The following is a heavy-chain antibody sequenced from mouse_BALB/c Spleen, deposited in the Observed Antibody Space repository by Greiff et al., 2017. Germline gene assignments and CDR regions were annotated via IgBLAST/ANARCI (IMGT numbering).Heavy chain of an antibody. CDR2: IWGDGST. J-gene: IGHJ2*01. CDR1: GFSLTGYG. D-gene: IGHD1-1*01. CDR3: ARGYYYGSSYENYFDY. Sequence: VMLVESGPGLVAPSQSLSITCTVSGFSLTGYGVNWVRQPPGKGLEWLGMIWGDGSTDYNSALKSRLSISKDNSKSQVFLKMNSLQTDDTARYYCARGYYYGSSYENYFDYWGQGTTLTVSS. V-gene: IGHV2-6-7*01.